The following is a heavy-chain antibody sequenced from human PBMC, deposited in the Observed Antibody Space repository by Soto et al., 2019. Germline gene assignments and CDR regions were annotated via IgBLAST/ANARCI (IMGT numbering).Heavy chain of an antibody. J-gene: IGHJ6*02. Sequence: QVRLVESGGGVVQPGRSLRLSCAASGFTFSNYAMHRVRQAPGKGLEWVAVMSFDETKKYHAASVEGRFTISRDNSQNTLDLQMNSLRAEDTALYYCARSHAPYYYDTTGFFFGLDVWGQGTTVVVSS. CDR3: ARSHAPYYYDTTGFFFGLDV. D-gene: IGHD3-22*01. CDR2: MSFDETKK. V-gene: IGHV3-30-3*01. CDR1: GFTFSNYA.